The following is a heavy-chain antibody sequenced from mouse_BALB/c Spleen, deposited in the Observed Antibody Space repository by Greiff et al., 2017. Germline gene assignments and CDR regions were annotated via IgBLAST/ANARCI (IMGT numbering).Heavy chain of an antibody. CDR1: GYAFTNYL. CDR2: INPGSGGT. V-gene: IGHV1-54*03. Sequence: QVQLQQPGAELVRPGTSVKVSCKASGYAFTNYLIAWVKQRPGQGLEWIGVINPGSGGTNYNEQFKSKATLTADKSSSTAYMQLSSLTSDVSAVYICARRMIRYFDVWGAGTTVTVAS. CDR3: ARRMIRYFDV. D-gene: IGHD2-3*01. J-gene: IGHJ1*01.